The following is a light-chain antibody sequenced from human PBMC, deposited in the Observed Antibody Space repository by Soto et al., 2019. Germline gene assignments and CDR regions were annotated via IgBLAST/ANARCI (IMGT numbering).Light chain of an antibody. CDR3: HQYNSYPT. CDR2: KAS. Sequence: DIQMTQSPSTLSASVGDRVTITCRASQSISSWLAWYQQKPGKAPKLLIYKASSLESGVPSRFSGSGSGTEFNLTISSLQPDDFATYYYHQYNSYPTFGPGTKVDIK. CDR1: QSISSW. V-gene: IGKV1-5*03. J-gene: IGKJ3*01.